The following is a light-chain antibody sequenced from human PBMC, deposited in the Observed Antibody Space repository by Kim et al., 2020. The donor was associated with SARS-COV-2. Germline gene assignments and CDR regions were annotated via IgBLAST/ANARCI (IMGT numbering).Light chain of an antibody. CDR1: QSVSSY. CDR2: DAS. V-gene: IGKV3-11*01. Sequence: TLSLSPGERATLSCRASQSVSSYLAWYQQKPGQAPRLLIYDASNRATGIPARFSGSGSGTDFTLTISSLEPEDFAVYYCQQRSNWLTFGGGTKVDIK. CDR3: QQRSNWLT. J-gene: IGKJ4*01.